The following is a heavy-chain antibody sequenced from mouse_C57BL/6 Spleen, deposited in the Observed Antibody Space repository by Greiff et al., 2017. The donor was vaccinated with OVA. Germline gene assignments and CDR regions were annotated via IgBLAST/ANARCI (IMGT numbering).Heavy chain of an antibody. J-gene: IGHJ2*01. Sequence: QVQLQQPGAELVKPGASVKMSCKASGYTFTSYWITWVKQRPGQGLEWIGDIYPGSGSTNYNEKFKSKATLTVDTSSSTAYMQLSSLTSEDSAVYYGARERVITTVVATRVFDYWGQGTTLTVSS. D-gene: IGHD1-1*01. CDR3: ARERVITTVVATRVFDY. CDR2: IYPGSGST. V-gene: IGHV1-55*01. CDR1: GYTFTSYW.